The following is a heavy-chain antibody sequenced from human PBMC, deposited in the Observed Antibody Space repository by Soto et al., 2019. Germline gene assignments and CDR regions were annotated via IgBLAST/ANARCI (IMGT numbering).Heavy chain of an antibody. J-gene: IGHJ4*02. Sequence: GGSLRLSCASSGFTFSSYAMSLVRQAPGKGLEWVSAISGSGGSTYYADSVKGRFTISRDNSKNTLYLQMNSLRAEDTAVYYCATRSIAVAGLKDYWGQGTLVTVSS. D-gene: IGHD6-19*01. CDR3: ATRSIAVAGLKDY. V-gene: IGHV3-23*01. CDR2: ISGSGGST. CDR1: GFTFSSYA.